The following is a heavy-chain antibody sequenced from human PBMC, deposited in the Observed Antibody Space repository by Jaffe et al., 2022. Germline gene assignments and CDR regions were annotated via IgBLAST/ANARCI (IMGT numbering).Heavy chain of an antibody. V-gene: IGHV3-23*01. CDR2: TSNSGGTS. D-gene: IGHD4-17*01. Sequence: VQLLQSGGGLVQPGGSLRLSCTASGFKFSSYDMHWVRQAPGKGLEWLSVTSNSGGTSYYADSVKGRFTISRDNSKNTLYLDMKSLRDEDTAVYFCAKDANDYGDYVLSVKWFDSWGQGNLVTVSS. CDR1: GFKFSSYD. CDR3: AKDANDYGDYVLSVKWFDS. J-gene: IGHJ5*01.